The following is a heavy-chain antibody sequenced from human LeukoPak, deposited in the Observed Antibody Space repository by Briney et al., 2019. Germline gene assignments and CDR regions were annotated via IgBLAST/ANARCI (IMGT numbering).Heavy chain of an antibody. Sequence: PGGSLRLSCAASGFTFSSYSMNWVRQAPGKGLEWVSSISSSSSYIYYADSVKGRFTISRDNAKNSLYLQINSLRAEDTAVYYCARDWDYDILTGYSPEGYWGQGTLVTVSS. CDR3: ARDWDYDILTGYSPEGY. J-gene: IGHJ4*02. D-gene: IGHD3-9*01. CDR1: GFTFSSYS. CDR2: ISSSSSYI. V-gene: IGHV3-21*01.